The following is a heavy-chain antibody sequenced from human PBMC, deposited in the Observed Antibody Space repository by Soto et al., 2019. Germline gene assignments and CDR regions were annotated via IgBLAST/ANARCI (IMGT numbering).Heavy chain of an antibody. Sequence: ASVKVSCKASGYTFTALYMNWVRQAPGQGLEWMGWVNPNTGVTKYAQKFQGRVTMTRDTSINTAYMELSGLTSDDTAVYYCTTLRLDPWGQGTLVTVSS. V-gene: IGHV1-2*02. CDR1: GYTFTALY. D-gene: IGHD3-9*01. CDR2: VNPNTGVT. J-gene: IGHJ5*02. CDR3: TTLRLDP.